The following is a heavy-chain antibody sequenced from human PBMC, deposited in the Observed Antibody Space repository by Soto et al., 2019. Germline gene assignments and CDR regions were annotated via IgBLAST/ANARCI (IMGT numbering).Heavy chain of an antibody. Sequence: ESLKISCKGSGYSFTSYWISWVRQMPGKGLEWMGRIDPSDSYTNYSPSFQGHVTISADKSISTAYLQWSSLKASDTAMYYCARFTMTTVTTTDYYYYGMDVWGQGNTVTVYS. V-gene: IGHV5-10-1*01. J-gene: IGHJ6*02. CDR1: GYSFTSYW. CDR3: ARFTMTTVTTTDYYYYGMDV. CDR2: IDPSDSYT. D-gene: IGHD4-17*01.